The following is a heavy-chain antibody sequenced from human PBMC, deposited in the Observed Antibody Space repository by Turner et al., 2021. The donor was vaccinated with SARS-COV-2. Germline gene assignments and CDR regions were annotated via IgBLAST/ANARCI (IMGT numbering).Heavy chain of an antibody. CDR2: IHSGGST. V-gene: IGHV3-53*02. CDR1: GFTVSSTY. CDR3: ARGPHPRGFDY. D-gene: IGHD3-10*01. J-gene: IGHJ4*02. Sequence: EVQLMETGGALITPGGSWRLSCAASGFTVSSTYMSWVRQAPGKGLEWVSVIHSGGSTYYADSVKGRFTISRDNSKNTLYLQMNSLRAEDTAVYYCARGPHPRGFDYWGQGTLVTVSS.